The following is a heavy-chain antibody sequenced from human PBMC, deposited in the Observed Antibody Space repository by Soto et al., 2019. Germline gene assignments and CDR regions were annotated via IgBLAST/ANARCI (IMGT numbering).Heavy chain of an antibody. CDR2: IYYSGTT. CDR3: TRQATVAGTGFDY. J-gene: IGHJ4*02. CDR1: GGSISSSGYY. Sequence: QLQLQESGPGLVKPSETLSLTCTVSGGSISSSGYYWGWIRQPPGKGLEWIGSIYYSGTTYYNPSLKSRITISVDTSTNQFSLKLTSVTAADTAVYFCTRQATVAGTGFDYWGQGTLVTVSS. V-gene: IGHV4-39*01. D-gene: IGHD6-19*01.